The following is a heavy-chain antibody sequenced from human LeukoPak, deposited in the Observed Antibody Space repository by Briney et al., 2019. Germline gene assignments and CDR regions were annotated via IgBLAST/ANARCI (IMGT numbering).Heavy chain of an antibody. Sequence: ASVKVSCKASGDTFITYTFSWVRQAPGQGLEWMGRIIPSLDISNYAQKFQGRVTLTADKSTTTTYMELTNLRTEDTAIYYCARDHCSRGSCLGGHWGQGTLVTVSS. V-gene: IGHV1-69*04. J-gene: IGHJ4*02. D-gene: IGHD2-15*01. CDR1: GDTFITYT. CDR2: IIPSLDIS. CDR3: ARDHCSRGSCLGGH.